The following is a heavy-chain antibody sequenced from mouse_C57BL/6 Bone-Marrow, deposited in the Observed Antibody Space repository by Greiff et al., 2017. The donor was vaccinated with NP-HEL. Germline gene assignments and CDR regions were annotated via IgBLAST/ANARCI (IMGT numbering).Heavy chain of an antibody. Sequence: QVQLQQPGAELVKPGASVKMSCKASGYTFTSYWITWVKQRPGQGLEWIGDIYPGSGSTNYNEKFKSKATLTVDPSSSTAYMQLSSLTSEDSAVYYCARKGEYYYGSSWYFDVWGTGTTVTVSS. CDR3: ARKGEYYYGSSWYFDV. D-gene: IGHD1-1*01. V-gene: IGHV1-55*01. CDR2: IYPGSGST. CDR1: GYTFTSYW. J-gene: IGHJ1*03.